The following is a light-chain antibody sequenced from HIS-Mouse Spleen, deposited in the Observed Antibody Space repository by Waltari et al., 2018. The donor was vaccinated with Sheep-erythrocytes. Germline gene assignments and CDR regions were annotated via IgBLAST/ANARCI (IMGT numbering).Light chain of an antibody. Sequence: LVLTQSPSASASLGASVTLTCTLSSGPSSYAIAWHQQQPEKGPRYLMKLNSDGSHSKGDGIPDRFSGSSSGAERYLTISSLQSEDEADYYCQTWGTGIQVFGGGTKLTVL. J-gene: IGLJ3*02. CDR2: LNSDGSH. V-gene: IGLV4-69*01. CDR1: SGPSSYA. CDR3: QTWGTGIQV.